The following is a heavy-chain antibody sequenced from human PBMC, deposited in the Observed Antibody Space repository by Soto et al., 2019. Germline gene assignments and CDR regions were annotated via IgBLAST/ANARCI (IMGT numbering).Heavy chain of an antibody. J-gene: IGHJ4*02. D-gene: IGHD3-3*01. CDR2: ISGSGGST. CDR3: AKXRIRFLEWLLGRYYFDY. Sequence: GGSLRLSCAASGFTFSSYAMSWVRQAPGKGLEWVSAISGSGGSTYYADSVKGRFTISRDNSKNTLYLQMNSLRAEDTAVYYCAKXRIRFLEWLLGRYYFDYWGQGTLVTVSS. V-gene: IGHV3-23*01. CDR1: GFTFSSYA.